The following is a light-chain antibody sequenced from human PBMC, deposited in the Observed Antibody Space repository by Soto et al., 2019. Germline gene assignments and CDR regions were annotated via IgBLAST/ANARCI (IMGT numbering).Light chain of an antibody. CDR3: QQANSFPRT. CDR1: QAISTW. CDR2: AAS. V-gene: IGKV1D-12*01. J-gene: IGKJ1*01. Sequence: DIQMTQSPSSVSASVGDRVTITCRASQAISTWVAWYQQKPGKAPKLLIYAASNLQTGVPSRFSGSGSGTDFTLTISSLQPEDFAPYYCQQANSFPRTFGQGTKVEIK.